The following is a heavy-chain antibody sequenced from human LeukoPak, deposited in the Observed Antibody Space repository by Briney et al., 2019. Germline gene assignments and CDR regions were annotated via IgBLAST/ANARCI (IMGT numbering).Heavy chain of an antibody. Sequence: GGSLRLSCAASGFTFNKYTMNWVRQAPGKGLEWVSSISTSSSYIYYADSVKGRFTISRDNAKNMLYLQMNSLRAEDTAAYYCARESYCSGGSCYSGRAFDIWGQGTMVTVSS. CDR1: GFTFNKYT. CDR3: ARESYCSGGSCYSGRAFDI. D-gene: IGHD2-15*01. J-gene: IGHJ3*02. CDR2: ISTSSSYI. V-gene: IGHV3-21*01.